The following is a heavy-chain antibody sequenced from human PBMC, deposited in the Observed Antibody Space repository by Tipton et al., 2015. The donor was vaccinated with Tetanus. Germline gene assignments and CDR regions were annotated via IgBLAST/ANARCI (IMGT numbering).Heavy chain of an antibody. CDR3: ARRGGDFLTGYYDS. D-gene: IGHD3-9*01. Sequence: TLSLTCTVSGGSISSGGYFWSWIRQHPGKGLEWILYIYYSGSTYYNPSLKSRVTISVDTSKNQFSLKLSSVTAADTAVYYCARRGGDFLTGYYDSWGQGTLVTVSS. V-gene: IGHV4-31*03. CDR1: GGSISSGGYF. J-gene: IGHJ4*02. CDR2: IYYSGST.